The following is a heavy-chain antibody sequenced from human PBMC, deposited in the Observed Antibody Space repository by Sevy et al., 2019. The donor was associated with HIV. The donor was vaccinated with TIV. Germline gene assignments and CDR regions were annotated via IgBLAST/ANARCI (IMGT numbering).Heavy chain of an antibody. V-gene: IGHV4-59*01. J-gene: IGHJ6*02. D-gene: IGHD1-1*01. Sequence: SETLSLTCTVSGGSISSYYWSWIRQPPGKGLEWIGYIYYSGSTNYNPSLKSRVTISVDTSKNQFSLKLSSVTAADTAVYYCARAVFVFGTTSPYYYYGMDVWGQGTMVTVSS. CDR2: IYYSGST. CDR1: GGSISSYY. CDR3: ARAVFVFGTTSPYYYYGMDV.